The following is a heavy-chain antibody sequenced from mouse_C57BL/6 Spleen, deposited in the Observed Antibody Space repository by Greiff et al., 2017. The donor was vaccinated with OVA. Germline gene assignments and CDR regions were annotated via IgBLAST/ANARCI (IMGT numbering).Heavy chain of an antibody. CDR3: ARHKGPVKEGFAY. J-gene: IGHJ3*01. D-gene: IGHD2-5*01. CDR1: GFTFSSYG. V-gene: IGHV5-6*01. Sequence: EVQLVESGGDLVKPGGSLKLSCAASGFTFSSYGMSWVRQTPDKRLEWVATISSGGSYTYYPDSVQGRFTISRDNAKNTLYLQMSSLKSEDTAMYYCARHKGPVKEGFAYWGQGTLVTVSA. CDR2: ISSGGSYT.